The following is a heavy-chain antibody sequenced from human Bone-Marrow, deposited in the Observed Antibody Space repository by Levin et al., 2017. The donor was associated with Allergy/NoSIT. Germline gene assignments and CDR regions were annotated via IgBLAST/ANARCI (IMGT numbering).Heavy chain of an antibody. J-gene: IGHJ4*02. V-gene: IGHV1-18*01. Sequence: GASVKVSCTASGYTFSNYAINWVRQVPGQGLEWMGRISGYDGKTTYGQKFQGRLTVTIDSVTNTVYMDLRSLTSDDTAVYFCARSMSGWFLFDYWGQGSLVTVSS. CDR1: GYTFSNYA. CDR3: ARSMSGWFLFDY. CDR2: ISGYDGKT. D-gene: IGHD6-19*01.